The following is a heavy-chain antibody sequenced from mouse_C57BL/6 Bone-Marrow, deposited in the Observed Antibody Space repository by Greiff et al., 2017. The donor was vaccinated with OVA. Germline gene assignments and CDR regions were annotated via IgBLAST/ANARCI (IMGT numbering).Heavy chain of an antibody. CDR1: GYTFTSYW. CDR2: IYPGNSDT. J-gene: IGHJ1*03. CDR3: TRSGYYGSSYVGWYFDV. Sequence: VQLQQSGTVLARPGASVKMSCKTSGYTFTSYWMHWVKQRPGQGLEWIGAIYPGNSDTSYNQKFKGKAKLTAVTSASTAYMELSSLTNEDSAVYYGTRSGYYGSSYVGWYFDVWGTGTTVTVSS. D-gene: IGHD1-1*01. V-gene: IGHV1-5*01.